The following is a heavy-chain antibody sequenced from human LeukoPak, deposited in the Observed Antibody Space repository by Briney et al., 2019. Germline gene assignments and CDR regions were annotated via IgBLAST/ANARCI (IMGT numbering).Heavy chain of an antibody. CDR3: ARGSDYDHRNFDY. J-gene: IGHJ4*02. V-gene: IGHV4-4*07. D-gene: IGHD5-12*01. CDR1: GGSISSYV. Sequence: SETLSLTCTVSGGSISSYVWGWIRQPAGKGLEWIGRIYTSGSTNYNPSLKSRVTMSGDTSKNQFSLKMNSVTAADTAVYYCARGSDYDHRNFDYWGQGTLVIVFS. CDR2: IYTSGST.